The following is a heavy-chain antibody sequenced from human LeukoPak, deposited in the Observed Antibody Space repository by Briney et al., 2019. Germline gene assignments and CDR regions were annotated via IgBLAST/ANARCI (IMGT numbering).Heavy chain of an antibody. Sequence: ASVKVSCKASGYTFTSYGISWVRQTPGQGLEWMGWISAYNGNTNYAQKLQGRVTMTTDTSTSTAYMELRSLRSDDTAVYYCARVPLVGATPRWVSRLDYWGREPWSPSPQ. CDR2: ISAYNGNT. D-gene: IGHD1-26*01. CDR1: GYTFTSYG. V-gene: IGHV1-18*01. J-gene: IGHJ4*02. CDR3: ARVPLVGATPRWVSRLDY.